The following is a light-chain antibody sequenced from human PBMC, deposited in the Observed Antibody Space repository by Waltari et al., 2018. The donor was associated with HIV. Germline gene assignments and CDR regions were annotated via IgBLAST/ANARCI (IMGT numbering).Light chain of an antibody. CDR2: DDR. V-gene: IGLV3-21*02. Sequence: SYVLTQPPSVSVAPGQTARITCGGNNIAATKSVHWYRLNPGQAPVVVIYDDRDRPSGITERFSGSSSGETATLTSSRAEAGDEADYYCQVWDGRGDPVIFGGGTKLAVV. J-gene: IGLJ2*01. CDR3: QVWDGRGDPVI. CDR1: NIAATKS.